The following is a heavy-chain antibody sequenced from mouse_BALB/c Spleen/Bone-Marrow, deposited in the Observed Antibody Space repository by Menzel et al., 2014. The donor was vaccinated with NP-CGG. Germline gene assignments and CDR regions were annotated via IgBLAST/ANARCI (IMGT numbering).Heavy chain of an antibody. CDR3: ARRYGSSFDY. J-gene: IGHJ2*01. D-gene: IGHD1-1*01. Sequence: VQLQQSGAELVRPGALVKLSCKASGFNIKDYYMHWVIQRPEQGLEWIGWIDPENGNTIYDPKFQGKASITADTSSNTAYLQLSSLTAEDTAVYYCARRYGSSFDYWGQGTTLTVSS. CDR2: IDPENGNT. V-gene: IGHV14-1*02. CDR1: GFNIKDYY.